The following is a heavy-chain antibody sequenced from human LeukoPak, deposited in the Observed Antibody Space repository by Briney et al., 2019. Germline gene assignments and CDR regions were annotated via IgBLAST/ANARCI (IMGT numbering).Heavy chain of an antibody. CDR2: IYYNGNT. V-gene: IGHV4-31*03. CDR1: GGSISSSGYY. J-gene: IGHJ4*02. CDR3: ARDGGTVTHFDY. Sequence: SETLSLTCTVSGGSISSSGYYWSWIRQRPGKGLEWVGYIYYNGNTYYNPSLKSRIAISVGTSENQFSLRLTSVTAADTAVYYCARDGGTVTHFDYWGQGTLVTVSS. D-gene: IGHD4-17*01.